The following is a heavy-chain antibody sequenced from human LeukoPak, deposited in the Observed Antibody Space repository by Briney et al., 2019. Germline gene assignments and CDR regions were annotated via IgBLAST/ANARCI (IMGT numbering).Heavy chain of an antibody. V-gene: IGHV4-61*02. CDR3: ARAFHCSTTSCYARGLDY. J-gene: IGHJ4*02. CDR1: GGSISNGSYY. CDR2: IYTTGNT. Sequence: PSETLSLTCTVSGGSISNGSYYWSWIRQPAGKGLEWIGRIYTTGNTNYNPSLKSRVTISVDTSNNQFSLKLSSVTAADTAVYYCARAFHCSTTSCYARGLDYWGQGTLVTVSS. D-gene: IGHD2-2*01.